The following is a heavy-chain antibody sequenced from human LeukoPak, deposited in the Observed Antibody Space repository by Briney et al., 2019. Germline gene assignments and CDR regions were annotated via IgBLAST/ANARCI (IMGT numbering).Heavy chain of an antibody. CDR2: IYYSGST. CDR1: GGSISSSSYY. V-gene: IGHV4-39*07. CDR3: AGTYDSSGWYVPLP. J-gene: IGHJ4*02. Sequence: PSETLSLTCTVSGGSISSSSYYWGWLRPPPGQGLVWLGSIYYSGSTYYNPSLKSRATISVDTTKNQFSLKLSSVTAADTAVYYCAGTYDSSGWYVPLPWGQGALVTVSS. D-gene: IGHD6-19*01.